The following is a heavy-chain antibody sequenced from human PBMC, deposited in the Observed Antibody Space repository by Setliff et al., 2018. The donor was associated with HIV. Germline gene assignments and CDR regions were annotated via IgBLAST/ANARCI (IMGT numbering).Heavy chain of an antibody. CDR1: GFTFDDYA. Sequence: PGGSLRLSCTASGFTFDDYAMHWVRQAPGKGLEWVSGISWNSGSIGYADSVKGRFTISRDDSRDILYLQMNSLKTEDTAVYYCTTDLPYGYHNDYWGPGTLVTVSS. D-gene: IGHD2-2*01. V-gene: IGHV3-9*01. CDR3: TTDLPYGYHNDY. CDR2: ISWNSGSI. J-gene: IGHJ4*02.